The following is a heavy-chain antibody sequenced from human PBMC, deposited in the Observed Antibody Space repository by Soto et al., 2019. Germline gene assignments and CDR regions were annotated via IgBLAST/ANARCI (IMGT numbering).Heavy chain of an antibody. CDR1: QFTFSTYW. D-gene: IGHD3-22*01. J-gene: IGHJ4*02. CDR3: VRDDSTGYYYFDH. CDR2: INQDGSEK. V-gene: IGHV3-7*03. Sequence: VGSLRLSCAASQFTFSTYWMSWVRQAPGKGLERVANINQDGSEKYYADSVKGRFSISRDNAKNSLYLQMNSLRDETTAVYYCVRDDSTGYYYFDHWGQGTLVTVSS.